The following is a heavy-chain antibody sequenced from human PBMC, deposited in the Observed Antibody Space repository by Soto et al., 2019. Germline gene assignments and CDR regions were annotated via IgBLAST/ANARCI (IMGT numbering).Heavy chain of an antibody. V-gene: IGHV3-33*01. CDR2: IWYDGSNK. CDR3: ARDSWAVATMGVDPDFDY. J-gene: IGHJ4*02. D-gene: IGHD5-12*01. Sequence: GGSLRLSCAASGFTFSSYGMHWVRQAPGKGLEWVAVIWYDGSNKYYADSVKGRFTISRDNSKNTLYLQMNSLRAEDTAVYYCARDSWAVATMGVDPDFDYWGQGTLVTVSS. CDR1: GFTFSSYG.